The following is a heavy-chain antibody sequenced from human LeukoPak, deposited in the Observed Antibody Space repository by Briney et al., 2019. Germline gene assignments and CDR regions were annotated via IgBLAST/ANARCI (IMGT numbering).Heavy chain of an antibody. Sequence: GGSLRLSCAASGFTFSSTSMSWVRQAPGKVLEWVAVTVGGGDGTYYAGCVKGRFTISRDNSNNTLYLQMTSLRAEDTGVYYCAKLTTSWGQGNLVTVSS. CDR2: TVGGGDGT. CDR1: GFTFSSTS. V-gene: IGHV3-23*01. CDR3: AKLTTS. D-gene: IGHD4-11*01. J-gene: IGHJ4*02.